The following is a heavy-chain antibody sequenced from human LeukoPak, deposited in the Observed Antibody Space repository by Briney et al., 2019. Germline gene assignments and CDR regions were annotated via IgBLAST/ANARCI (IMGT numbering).Heavy chain of an antibody. CDR1: GGSFSGYY. D-gene: IGHD2-2*01. CDR3: ARGSVNYCSSTSCSGAFDI. V-gene: IGHV4-34*01. CDR2: INHSGST. Sequence: PSETLTLTCAVYGGSFSGYYWSWIRQPPGKGLEWIGEINHSGSTNYNPSLKSRVTISVDTSKNQFSLKLSSVTAADTAGYYCARGSVNYCSSTSCSGAFDIWGQGTMVTVSS. J-gene: IGHJ3*02.